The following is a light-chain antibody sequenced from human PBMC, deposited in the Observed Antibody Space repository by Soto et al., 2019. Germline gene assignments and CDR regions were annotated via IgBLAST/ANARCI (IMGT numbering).Light chain of an antibody. CDR1: QSVSSNY. Sequence: EILLTQSPATLSLSPGEISTLSCWSSQSVSSNYLAWYQQKPGLAPRLLIYGASSRATGIPDRFGGSGSGTAFTLTISSLQPEDFATYFCQQVHDYPITFGGGTKVDIK. CDR2: GAS. J-gene: IGKJ4*01. V-gene: IGKV3D-20*01. CDR3: QQVHDYPIT.